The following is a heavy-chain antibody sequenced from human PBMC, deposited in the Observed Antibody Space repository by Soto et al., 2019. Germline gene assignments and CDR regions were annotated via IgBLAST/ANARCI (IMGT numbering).Heavy chain of an antibody. CDR1: GFDFNNYW. CDR3: TRDQTTGDWFDA. V-gene: IGHV3-74*03. J-gene: IGHJ5*02. Sequence: EVQLVESGGGLVQPGGSLRLSCGASGFDFNNYWMHWVRQDPGKGLVWVSRINGDGSDTKYADSVKGRFTISRDNAKKPLDLQMNSLRAEDTAVYYCTRDQTTGDWFDAWGQGTLVTVSS. D-gene: IGHD2-21*01. CDR2: INGDGSDT.